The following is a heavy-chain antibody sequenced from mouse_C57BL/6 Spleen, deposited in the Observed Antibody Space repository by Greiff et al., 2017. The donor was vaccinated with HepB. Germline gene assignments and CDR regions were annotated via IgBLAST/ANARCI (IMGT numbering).Heavy chain of an antibody. CDR2: IDPNSGGT. J-gene: IGHJ4*01. V-gene: IGHV1-72*01. D-gene: IGHD2-1*01. Sequence: VQLQQSGAELVKPGASVKLSCKASGYTFTSYWMHWVKQRPGQGLEWIGRIDPNSGGTKYNEKFKSKATLTVDKPSSTAYMQLSSLTSEDSAVYYCARGLKPLLRDFYYAMDYWGQGTSVTVSS. CDR1: GYTFTSYW. CDR3: ARGLKPLLRDFYYAMDY.